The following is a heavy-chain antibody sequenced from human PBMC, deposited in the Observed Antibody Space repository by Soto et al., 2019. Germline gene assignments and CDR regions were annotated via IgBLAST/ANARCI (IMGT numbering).Heavy chain of an antibody. CDR3: ARDITMVRGVMDV. V-gene: IGHV3-30-3*01. Sequence: PGGSLRLSXAASGFTSSSYAIHWVRQAPGKGLEWVAVISYDGDHKYYADSVKGRFTISRDNSKNTLYLQMSSLRAEDTAVYYCARDITMVRGVMDVWGQGTTVTVSS. CDR1: GFTSSSYA. D-gene: IGHD3-10*01. CDR2: ISYDGDHK. J-gene: IGHJ6*02.